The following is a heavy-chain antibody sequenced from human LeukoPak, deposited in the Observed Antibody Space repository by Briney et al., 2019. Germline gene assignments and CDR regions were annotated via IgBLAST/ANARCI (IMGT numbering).Heavy chain of an antibody. CDR3: ARLTVPLRFDP. V-gene: IGHV4-59*01. Sequence: SETLSLICTVSGGSIRSYYWSWIRQPPGKGLEWIGYLYYSGSTNYNPSLKSRVTISVDTSKNQFSLKLNSVSAADTAVYYCARLTVPLRFDPWGQGTLVTVSS. CDR1: GGSIRSYY. CDR2: LYYSGST. J-gene: IGHJ5*02. D-gene: IGHD2-2*01.